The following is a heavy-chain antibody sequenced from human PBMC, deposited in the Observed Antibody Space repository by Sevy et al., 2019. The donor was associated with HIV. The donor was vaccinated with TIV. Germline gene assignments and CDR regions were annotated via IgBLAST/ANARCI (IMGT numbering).Heavy chain of an antibody. CDR2: IYPGDSDT. CDR1: GYSFTSYW. J-gene: IGHJ6*02. Sequence: GESLKISCKGSGYSFTSYWIGWVRQMPGKGLEWMGIIYPGDSDTRYSPSVQGQVTISADKSISTAYLQWSSLKASDTAMYYCARGSLPLGYCSGGSCYWAYYYYGMDVWGQGTTVTVSS. CDR3: ARGSLPLGYCSGGSCYWAYYYYGMDV. D-gene: IGHD2-15*01. V-gene: IGHV5-51*01.